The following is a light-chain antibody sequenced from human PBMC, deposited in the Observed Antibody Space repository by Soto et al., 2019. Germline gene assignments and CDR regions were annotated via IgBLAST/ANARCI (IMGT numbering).Light chain of an antibody. J-gene: IGKJ3*01. CDR2: GAS. Sequence: DIQMTQSPSSLSASVGDRVNITCQASQDISNYLNWYQQKPGKAPKVLIYGASNLETGVPSRFSGSGSGTDFTITITSLQSEDIATYYCQQYYNLPLTFGPGTKVDVK. CDR3: QQYYNLPLT. V-gene: IGKV1-33*01. CDR1: QDISNY.